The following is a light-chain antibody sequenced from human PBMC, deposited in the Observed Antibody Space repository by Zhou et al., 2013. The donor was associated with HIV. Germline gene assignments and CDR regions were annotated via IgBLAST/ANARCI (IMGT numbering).Light chain of an antibody. CDR3: MQALQTPLT. Sequence: DIVMTQSPLSLPVTPGEPASISCRSSQSLLHSNGYTYLDWYLQKPGQSPQLLIYLGSNRASGVPDRFSGSGSGTDFTLTISRVEAEDVGTYYCMQALQTPLTFGGGTKVRSN. V-gene: IGKV2-28*01. J-gene: IGKJ4*01. CDR2: LGS. CDR1: QSLLHSNGYTY.